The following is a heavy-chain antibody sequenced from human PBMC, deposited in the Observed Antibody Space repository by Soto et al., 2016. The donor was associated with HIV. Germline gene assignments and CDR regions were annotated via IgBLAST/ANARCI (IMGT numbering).Heavy chain of an antibody. J-gene: IGHJ3*02. CDR3: AKDQGNSGYYYGDAFDI. CDR2: ISGSGGST. D-gene: IGHD3-22*01. V-gene: IGHV3-23*01. Sequence: EVQLLESGGGLVQPGGSLRLSCAASGFTFSSYAMSWVRQAPGKGLEWVSAISGSGGSTYYADSVKGRFTISRDNSKNTLYLQMNSLRAEDTAVYYCAKDQGNSGYYYGDAFDIWGQGTMVTVSS. CDR1: GFTFSSYA.